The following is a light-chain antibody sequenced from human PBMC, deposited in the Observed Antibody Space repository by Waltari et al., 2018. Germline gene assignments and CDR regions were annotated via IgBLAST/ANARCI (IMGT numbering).Light chain of an antibody. J-gene: IGKJ2*03. CDR1: QNISKY. V-gene: IGKV1-39*02. Sequence: DIQMTQSPSSLSASVGDTVPITFRASQNISKYLNWYQQKPGKAPKLLIYRASSLQSGVPSRFSGSGSGTDYTLTISSLQPEDVATYSCQHASGYPYSFGKGTKVEIK. CDR3: QHASGYPYS. CDR2: RAS.